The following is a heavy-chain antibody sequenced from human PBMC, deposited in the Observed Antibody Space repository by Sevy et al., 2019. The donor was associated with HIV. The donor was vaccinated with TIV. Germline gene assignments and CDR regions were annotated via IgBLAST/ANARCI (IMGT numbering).Heavy chain of an antibody. CDR2: INPNSGGT. CDR1: GYTFTGYY. J-gene: IGHJ5*02. Sequence: ASVKVSCKASGYTFTGYYMHWVRQAPGQGLEWMGWINPNSGGTNDAQTFQGRVTMTRDTSSSTAYMELSRLRSADTAVYYCARDFQGCSSTSCYRWFDPWGQGTLVTVSS. V-gene: IGHV1-2*02. CDR3: ARDFQGCSSTSCYRWFDP. D-gene: IGHD2-2*02.